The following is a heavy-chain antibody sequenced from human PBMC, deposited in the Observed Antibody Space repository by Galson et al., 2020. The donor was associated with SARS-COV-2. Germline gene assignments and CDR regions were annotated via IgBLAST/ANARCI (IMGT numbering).Heavy chain of an antibody. CDR3: ARAGPVTPGAFDI. CDR2: INPNSGGT. Sequence: ASVKVSCKASGYTFTGYYMHWVRQAPGQGLEWMGWINPNSGGTNYAQKFQGRVTMTRDTSISTAYMELSRLRSDDTAVYYCARAGPVTPGAFDIWGQGTMVTVSS. J-gene: IGHJ3*02. CDR1: GYTFTGYY. V-gene: IGHV1-2*02. D-gene: IGHD4-17*01.